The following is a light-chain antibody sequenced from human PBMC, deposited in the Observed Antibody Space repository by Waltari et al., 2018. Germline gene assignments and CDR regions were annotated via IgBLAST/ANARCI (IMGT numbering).Light chain of an antibody. CDR3: QQYYTTPFT. J-gene: IGKJ3*01. CDR1: QSVLYWSNNKNY. CDR2: WAS. Sequence: DIVMTQSPDSLALSVGERASINCTSSQSVLYWSNNKNYFAWYQQKPGQPPKLLIYWASTRDSGVPDRFSGSGSGSDFTLTISSLQAEDVAVYYCQQYYTTPFTFGPGTKVAIK. V-gene: IGKV4-1*01.